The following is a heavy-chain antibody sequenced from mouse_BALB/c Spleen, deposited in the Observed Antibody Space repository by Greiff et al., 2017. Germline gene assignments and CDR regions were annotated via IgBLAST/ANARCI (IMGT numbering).Heavy chain of an antibody. D-gene: IGHD2-4*01. J-gene: IGHJ4*01. Sequence: QVQLQQSGPELVKPGASVKMSCKASGYTFTSYYIHWVKQRPRQGLEWIGWIYPGDGSTKYNEKFKGKTTLTADKSSSTAYMLLSSLTSEDSAIYFCARDYDYDYAMDYWGQGTSVTVSS. CDR2: IYPGDGST. CDR3: ARDYDYDYAMDY. V-gene: IGHV1S56*01. CDR1: GYTFTSYY.